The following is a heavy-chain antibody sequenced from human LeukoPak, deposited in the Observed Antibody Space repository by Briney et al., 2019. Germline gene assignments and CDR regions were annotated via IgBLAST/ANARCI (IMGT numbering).Heavy chain of an antibody. CDR3: ARGGLSGYYNDAFDI. D-gene: IGHD3-9*01. Sequence: SETLSLTCTVSGDSISNDDFYWSWIRQSPGKGLEWIGYIYYSGNTYYNPSLESRVTISVDTSKNQFSLKLSSVTAADTAVYYCARGGLSGYYNDAFDIWGQGTMVTVSS. J-gene: IGHJ3*02. V-gene: IGHV4-30-4*08. CDR2: IYYSGNT. CDR1: GDSISNDDFY.